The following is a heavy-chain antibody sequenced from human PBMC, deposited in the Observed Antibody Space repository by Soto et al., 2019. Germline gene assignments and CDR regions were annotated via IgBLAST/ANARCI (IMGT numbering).Heavy chain of an antibody. V-gene: IGHV1-24*01. CDR2: FDPEDGET. CDR3: ATDRLEGGFDY. J-gene: IGHJ4*02. CDR1: GHTLTEFS. Sequence: ASVKVACKISGHTLTEFSIHWVRQAPGKGLEWMGGFDPEDGETIYAQKFQGRVTMTEDTSTDTAYMELSSLRSEETAVYYCATDRLEGGFDYWGQGTLVTVSS. D-gene: IGHD6-25*01.